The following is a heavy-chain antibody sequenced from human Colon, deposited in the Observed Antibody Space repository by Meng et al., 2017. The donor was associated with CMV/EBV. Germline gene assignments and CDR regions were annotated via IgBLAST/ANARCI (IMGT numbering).Heavy chain of an antibody. CDR3: ASYCSSTSCSNWFDP. Sequence: GSLRLSCAVYGGSFSGYYWSWIRQPPGKGLEWIGEINHSGSTNYNPSLKSRVTISVDTSKNQFSPKLSSVTAADTAVYYCASYCSSTSCSNWFDPWGQGTLVTVSS. V-gene: IGHV4-34*01. CDR2: INHSGST. D-gene: IGHD2-2*01. CDR1: GGSFSGYY. J-gene: IGHJ5*02.